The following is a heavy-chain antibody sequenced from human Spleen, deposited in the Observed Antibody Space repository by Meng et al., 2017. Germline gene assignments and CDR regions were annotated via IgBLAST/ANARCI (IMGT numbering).Heavy chain of an antibody. CDR3: ARGGVSYQLLTRLAY. D-gene: IGHD2-2*01. CDR2: IIPYLGTP. Sequence: QVRLVQSGAEVKKPGSSVKVSCKSSGGTFTSHAISWVRQAPGPGLEWMGGIIPYLGTPNYAQKFQGRVTITADDSTSTAYMELSSLRSEDTAVYYCARGGVSYQLLTRLAYWGQGTLVTASS. V-gene: IGHV1-69*01. J-gene: IGHJ4*02. CDR1: GGTFTSHA.